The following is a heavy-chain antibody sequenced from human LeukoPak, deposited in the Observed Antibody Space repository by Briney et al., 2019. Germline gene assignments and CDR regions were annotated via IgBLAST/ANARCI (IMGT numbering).Heavy chain of an antibody. CDR3: AREGYYDSSGYSQVQYYYYGMDV. V-gene: IGHV1-18*01. J-gene: IGHJ6*02. D-gene: IGHD3-22*01. Sequence: SVKLSCKASGYTFTSSGISWVRQAPGQGLEWIGWISGYNGNTNYAQKVQGRVTMTTDTSTRTAYMELRSLRSDDTAVYYCAREGYYDSSGYSQVQYYYYGMDVWGQGTTVADPS. CDR2: ISGYNGNT. CDR1: GYTFTSSG.